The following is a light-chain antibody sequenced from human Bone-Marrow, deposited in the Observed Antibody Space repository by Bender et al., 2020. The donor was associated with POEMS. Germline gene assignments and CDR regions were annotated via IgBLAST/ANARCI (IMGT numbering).Light chain of an antibody. CDR2: EVS. Sequence: QSALTQPPSASGSPGQSVTISCTGTSSDVGGYNSVSWYQQHPGKAPKLMIHEVSNRPSGVPDRFSGSKSGNTASLTVSGLQAEDEADYYCSSHAGSNAFYVFGTGTKVTVL. J-gene: IGLJ1*01. V-gene: IGLV2-8*01. CDR1: SSDVGGYNS. CDR3: SSHAGSNAFYV.